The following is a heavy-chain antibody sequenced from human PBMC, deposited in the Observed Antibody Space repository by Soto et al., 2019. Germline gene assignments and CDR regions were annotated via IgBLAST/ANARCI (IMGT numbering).Heavy chain of an antibody. CDR1: CSPISSGNYP. D-gene: IGHD3-22*01. J-gene: IGHJ4*02. V-gene: IGHV4-31*03. Sequence: TLYFTFTVSCSPISSGNYPRRLFRQHPGKGLEWIGYIYYSGSTYYNPSLKSRVTISVDTSKNQFSLKLSSVTAADTAVYYCASTYYNATSGPVDYWGQGPLVT. CDR3: ASTYYNATSGPVDY. CDR2: IYYSGST.